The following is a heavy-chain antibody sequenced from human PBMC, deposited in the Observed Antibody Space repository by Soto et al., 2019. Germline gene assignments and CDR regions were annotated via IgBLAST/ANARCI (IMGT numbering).Heavy chain of an antibody. CDR2: IIPIFGTT. V-gene: IGHV1-69*12. CDR1: GGPFSSYS. J-gene: IGHJ4*02. CDR3: ARDHPTDGALVSFFDY. D-gene: IGHD2-8*01. Sequence: QVQLVQSGAEVKKPGSSVKVSCKASGGPFSSYSFTWVRQAPGQGLEWMGGIIPIFGTTYYAQKFQGRVTFSADESTSPADMELSSPTSADTAVYFCARDHPTDGALVSFFDYWGQGTLVTVSS.